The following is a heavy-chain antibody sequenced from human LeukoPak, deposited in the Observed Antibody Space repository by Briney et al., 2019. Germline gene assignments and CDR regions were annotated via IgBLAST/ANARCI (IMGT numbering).Heavy chain of an antibody. V-gene: IGHV3-11*03. D-gene: IGHD3-10*01. CDR3: ARCAGFGESCDY. CDR1: GFTFSDYY. Sequence: GGSLRLSCAASGFTFSDYYMSWIRQAPGKGLEWVSYISSSGSYTNYADSVKGRFTISRDNAKNSLYLQMNSLRAEDTAVYYCARCAGFGESCDYWGQGTLVTVSS. CDR2: ISSSGSYT. J-gene: IGHJ4*02.